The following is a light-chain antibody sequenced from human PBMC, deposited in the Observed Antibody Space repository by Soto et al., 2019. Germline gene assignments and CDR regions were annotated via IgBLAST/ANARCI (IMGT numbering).Light chain of an antibody. Sequence: DIQMTQSPSTLPASVGDRVTINCRASQSISSRLAWDQQKPGKAPNLLIYDASSLESGVPSRFSGSGSGTEFTLTISSLQPDDFATYYCQQYNSYWTFGQGTKVDIK. CDR3: QQYNSYWT. V-gene: IGKV1-5*01. J-gene: IGKJ1*01. CDR1: QSISSR. CDR2: DAS.